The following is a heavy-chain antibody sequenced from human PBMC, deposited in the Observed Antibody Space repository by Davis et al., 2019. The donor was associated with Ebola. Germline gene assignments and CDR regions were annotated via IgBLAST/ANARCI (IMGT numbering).Heavy chain of an antibody. Sequence: GESLKISCAAPGFTFSSYTMNWVRQAPGKGLEWVSSISVSSGYIYYEDSVKGRFTISRDNAKNSLFLQMNSLRAEDTAVYYCTRGRHSEPTYDDYWGQGTLVTVSS. D-gene: IGHD2/OR15-2a*01. V-gene: IGHV3-21*01. CDR3: TRGRHSEPTYDDY. CDR2: ISVSSGYI. J-gene: IGHJ4*02. CDR1: GFTFSSYT.